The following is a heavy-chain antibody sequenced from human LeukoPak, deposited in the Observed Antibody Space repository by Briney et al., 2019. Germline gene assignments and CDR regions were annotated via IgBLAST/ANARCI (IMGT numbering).Heavy chain of an antibody. V-gene: IGHV1-69*05. D-gene: IGHD6-13*01. CDR3: ASGAAAGYFDY. J-gene: IGHJ4*02. CDR1: GGTFSSYA. Sequence: SVKFSCKASGGTFSSYAISWVRQAPGQGLEWMGGIIPIFGTANYAQKFQGRVTITTDESTSTAYMELSSLRSEDTAVYYCASGAAAGYFDYWGQGTLVTVSS. CDR2: IIPIFGTA.